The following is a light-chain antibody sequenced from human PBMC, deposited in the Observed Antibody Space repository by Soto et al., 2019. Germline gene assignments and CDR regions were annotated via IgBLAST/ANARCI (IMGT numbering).Light chain of an antibody. CDR3: RSYDSSLSGYV. CDR2: GNS. V-gene: IGLV1-40*01. CDR1: SSNIGAGYD. Sequence: QAVVTQPPSVSGAPGQRVTISCTGSSSNIGAGYDVHWYQQLPGTAPKLLIYGNSNRPSGVPDRFSGSKSGTSASLAIAGLQAEDEADYYCRSYDSSLSGYVFGTGTKVTVL. J-gene: IGLJ1*01.